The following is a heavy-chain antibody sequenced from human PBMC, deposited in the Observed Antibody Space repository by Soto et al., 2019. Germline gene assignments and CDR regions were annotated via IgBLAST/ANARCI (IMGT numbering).Heavy chain of an antibody. CDR1: GGSISIGGYY. CDR3: ARQVDCRGGSCYREYFQH. D-gene: IGHD2-15*01. Sequence: SDTLSLTCTVSGGSISIGGYYWSWILQHPGKGLEWIGYIYYSGSTYYNPSLKSRVTISVDTSKNQFSLKLSSVTAADTAVYYCARQVDCRGGSCYREYFQHWGQGTLVTVSS. CDR2: IYYSGST. V-gene: IGHV4-31*03. J-gene: IGHJ1*01.